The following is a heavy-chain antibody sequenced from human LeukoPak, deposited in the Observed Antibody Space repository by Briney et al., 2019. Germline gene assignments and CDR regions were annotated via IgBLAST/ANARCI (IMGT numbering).Heavy chain of an antibody. Sequence: SVKVSCKASGGTFSNYAISRVRQAPGQGLEWMGGIIHIFGITNYAQKFQGRVSITTDESTTTAYMELSSLRSEDTAVYYCARAYDFWSQGDWFDPWGQGTLVTVSS. CDR1: GGTFSNYA. CDR3: ARAYDFWSQGDWFDP. V-gene: IGHV1-69*05. D-gene: IGHD3-3*01. CDR2: IIHIFGIT. J-gene: IGHJ5*02.